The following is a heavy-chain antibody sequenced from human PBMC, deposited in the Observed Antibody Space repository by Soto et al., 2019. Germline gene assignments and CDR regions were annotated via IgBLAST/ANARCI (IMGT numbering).Heavy chain of an antibody. CDR2: IHHSGKT. V-gene: IGHV4-31*02. D-gene: IGHD5-18*01. J-gene: IGHJ6*02. CDR3: ARASGYSYPPAYAMAV. Sequence: WIWIRQSPAKGLEWIGYIHHSGKTYYNPSLKSRVTISVDTSKSQVSLKLSSVTAADTAVYYCARASGYSYPPAYAMAVWGQGATVTVSS.